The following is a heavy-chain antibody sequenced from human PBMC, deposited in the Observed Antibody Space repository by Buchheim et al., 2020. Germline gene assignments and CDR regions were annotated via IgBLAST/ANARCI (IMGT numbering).Heavy chain of an antibody. Sequence: EVQLAESGGGLVQPGGSLRLSCSAPGFPFSIYWMHWARQAPGKGLAWVSHINREGTTTNYADSVRGRFTLSRDNGKNTLYLQMNNLRAEDTAVYYCVRDMYGSGDYWGQGTL. J-gene: IGHJ4*02. CDR3: VRDMYGSGDY. D-gene: IGHD3-10*01. CDR1: GFPFSIYW. CDR2: INREGTTT. V-gene: IGHV3-74*01.